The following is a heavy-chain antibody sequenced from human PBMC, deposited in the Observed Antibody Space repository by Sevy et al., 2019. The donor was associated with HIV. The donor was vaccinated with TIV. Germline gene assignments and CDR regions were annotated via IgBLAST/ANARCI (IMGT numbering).Heavy chain of an antibody. D-gene: IGHD3-22*01. CDR1: GGSISSYY. V-gene: IGHV4-59*01. CDR2: IYYSGST. J-gene: IGHJ5*02. CDR3: ARVGADGSGYYRDWFDP. Sequence: SETLSLTCTVSGGSISSYYRSWIRQPPGKGLEWIGYIYYSGSTNYNPSLKSRVTISVDTSKNQFSLKLSSVTAADTAVYYCARVGADGSGYYRDWFDPWGQGTLVTVSS.